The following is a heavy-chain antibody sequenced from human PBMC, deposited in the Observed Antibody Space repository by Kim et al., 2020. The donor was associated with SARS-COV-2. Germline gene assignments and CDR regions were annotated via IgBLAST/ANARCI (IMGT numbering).Heavy chain of an antibody. CDR1: GFTFSAYD. CDR2: ITKSSTTI. Sequence: GGSLRLSCATSGFTFSAYDMNWVRQAPGKGLEWLSFITKSSTTIYHADSVKGRFTISRDNAKNSLYMQMNSLRDEDTAVYLCVRDRMGGAFDIWGQGTMVTVSS. J-gene: IGHJ3*02. V-gene: IGHV3-48*02. CDR3: VRDRMGGAFDI. D-gene: IGHD3-16*01.